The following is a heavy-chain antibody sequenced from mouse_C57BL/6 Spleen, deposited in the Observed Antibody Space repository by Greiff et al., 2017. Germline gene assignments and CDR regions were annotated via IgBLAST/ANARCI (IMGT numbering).Heavy chain of an antibody. J-gene: IGHJ1*03. CDR2: IYPGSGST. CDR1: GYTFTSYW. D-gene: IGHD3-2*02. V-gene: IGHV1-55*01. CDR3: ARCGLSYWYFDV. Sequence: QVQLQQSGAELVKPGASVKMSCKASGYTFTSYWITWVKQRPGQGLEWIGDIYPGSGSTNYNEKFKSKATLTVDTSSSTAYMQLSSLTSADSAVYYCARCGLSYWYFDVWGTGTTVTVSS.